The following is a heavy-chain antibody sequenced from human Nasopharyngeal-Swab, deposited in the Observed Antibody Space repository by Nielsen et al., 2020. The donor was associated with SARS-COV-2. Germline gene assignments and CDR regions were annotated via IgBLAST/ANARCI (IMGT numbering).Heavy chain of an antibody. Sequence: SETLSLTCAVYGGSFSGYYWSWIRQPPGKGQEWIGEINHSGSTNYNPSLKSRVTISVDTSKNQFSLKLSSVTAADTAVYYCARDRYCSGGSCYRYYYYYGMDVWGQGTTVTVSS. CDR3: ARDRYCSGGSCYRYYYYYGMDV. CDR2: INHSGST. D-gene: IGHD2-15*01. J-gene: IGHJ6*02. CDR1: GGSFSGYY. V-gene: IGHV4-34*01.